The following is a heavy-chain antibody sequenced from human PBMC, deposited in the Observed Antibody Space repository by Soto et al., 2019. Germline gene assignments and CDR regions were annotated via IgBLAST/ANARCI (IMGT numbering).Heavy chain of an antibody. CDR2: INQDGSEK. CDR1: GFTFSSYL. V-gene: IGHV3-7*01. D-gene: IGHD3-3*01. J-gene: IGHJ6*03. Sequence: GGSLRLSCAASGFTFSSYLMSWVRQAPGKGLEWVANINQDGSEKYYVDSVKGRFTISRDNAKNSLYLQTNSLRVEDTAVYYCANSIPIFGVVRGYMDVWGEGTTVTVSS. CDR3: ANSIPIFGVVRGYMDV.